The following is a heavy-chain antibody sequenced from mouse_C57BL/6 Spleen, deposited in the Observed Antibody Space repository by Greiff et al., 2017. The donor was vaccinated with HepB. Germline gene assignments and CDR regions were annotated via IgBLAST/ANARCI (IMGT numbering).Heavy chain of an antibody. CDR2: IDPSDSYT. CDR3: ARGGSSNHYYAMDY. V-gene: IGHV1-50*01. CDR1: GYTFTSYW. J-gene: IGHJ4*01. D-gene: IGHD1-1*01. Sequence: QVQLQQPGAELVKPGASVKLSCKASGYTFTSYWMQWVKQRPGQGLEWIGEIDPSDSYTNYNQKFKGKATLTVDTSSSTAYMQLSSLTSEDSAVYYCARGGSSNHYYAMDYWGQGTSVTVSS.